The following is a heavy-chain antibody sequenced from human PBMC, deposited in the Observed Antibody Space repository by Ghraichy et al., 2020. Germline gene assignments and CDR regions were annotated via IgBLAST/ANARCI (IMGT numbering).Heavy chain of an antibody. D-gene: IGHD2-21*02. J-gene: IGHJ4*02. CDR2: IYYSGST. CDR3: ARGGGDGATLY. Sequence: SETLSLTCTVSGGSISSYYWSWIRQPPGKGLEWIGYIYYSGSTNYNPSLKSRVTISVDTSKNQFSLKLSSVTAADTAVYYCARGGGDGATLYWGQGTLVTVSS. V-gene: IGHV4-59*01. CDR1: GGSISSYY.